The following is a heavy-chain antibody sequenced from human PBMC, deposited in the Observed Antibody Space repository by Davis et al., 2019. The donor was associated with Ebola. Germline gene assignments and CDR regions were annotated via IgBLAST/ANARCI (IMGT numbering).Heavy chain of an antibody. J-gene: IGHJ4*02. Sequence: GESLKISCAASGFTFSSYAMNWVRQAPGRGLEWVSGVSGSGDSTYYADSVKGRFTISRDNSKNTLYLQMSSLRADDTAVYYCAKVNEGKWSRLPFDCWGQGTLVTVSS. D-gene: IGHD1-1*01. V-gene: IGHV3-23*01. CDR2: VSGSGDST. CDR1: GFTFSSYA. CDR3: AKVNEGKWSRLPFDC.